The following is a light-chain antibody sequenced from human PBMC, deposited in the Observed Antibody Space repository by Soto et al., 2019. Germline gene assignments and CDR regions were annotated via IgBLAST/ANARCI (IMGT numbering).Light chain of an antibody. J-gene: IGKJ5*01. CDR2: GAA. V-gene: IGKV3D-15*01. Sequence: ETVLTQSPATLSVSPGERATLSCRSSQSVLTKLAWYQQTPGGVPTLLIYGAASRATAIPARFSGSGSGTEFSLTISTRQSEDYAVYYCQQYNTWPAEITFGQGTRLEI. CDR3: QQYNTWPAEIT. CDR1: QSVLTK.